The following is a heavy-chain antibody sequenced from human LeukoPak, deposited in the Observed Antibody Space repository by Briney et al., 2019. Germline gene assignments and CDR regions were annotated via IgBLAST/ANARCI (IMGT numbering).Heavy chain of an antibody. D-gene: IGHD5-18*01. V-gene: IGHV4-31*03. J-gene: IGHJ4*02. CDR2: IYYSGST. CDR1: GGSISSGGYY. CDR3: VRVTGDSYGFDY. Sequence: PSETLSLTCTVSGGSISSGGYYWSWIRQHPGKGLEWIGYIYYSGSTYYNPSLKSRVTISVDTSKNQFSLKLSSVTAADTAVYYCVRVTGDSYGFDYWGQGTLVTVSS.